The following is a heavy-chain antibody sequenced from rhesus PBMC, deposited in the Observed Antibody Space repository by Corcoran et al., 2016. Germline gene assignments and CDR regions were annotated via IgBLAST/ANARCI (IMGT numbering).Heavy chain of an antibody. V-gene: IGHV4S14*01. CDR1: GYSISSGYS. CDR2: IYGGGGSN. CDR3: ARGYGSDWFDS. J-gene: IGHJ4*01. D-gene: IGHD6-31*01. Sequence: QVQLQESGPGLVKPSETLSLTRAVAGYSISSGYSWGWSRRPPGRGREWIGSIYGGGGSNFLSPSLKSRVTLSVDTSKNQFSLILSSVTAADTAVYYCARGYGSDWFDSWGQGVLVTVSS.